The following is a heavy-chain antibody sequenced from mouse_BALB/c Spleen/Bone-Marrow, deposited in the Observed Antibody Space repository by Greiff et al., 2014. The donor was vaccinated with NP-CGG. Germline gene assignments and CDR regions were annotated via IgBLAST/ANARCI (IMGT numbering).Heavy chain of an antibody. Sequence: VQLKESGGGLVQPGGSRKLSCAASGFTFCDYGMAWVRQAPGKGPEWVAFISNLAYSIYYADTVTGRFTISRENAKNTLYLEMSSLRSEDTAMYYCAREGGAMDYWGQGTSVTVSS. V-gene: IGHV5-15*02. CDR1: GFTFCDYG. CDR2: ISNLAYSI. CDR3: AREGGAMDY. J-gene: IGHJ4*01.